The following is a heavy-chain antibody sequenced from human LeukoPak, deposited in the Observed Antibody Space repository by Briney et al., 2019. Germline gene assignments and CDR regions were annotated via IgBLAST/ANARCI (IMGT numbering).Heavy chain of an antibody. CDR1: GYSFTSYW. CDR2: FHPGDSDA. V-gene: IGHV5-51*01. Sequence: LGESLKISCKGSGYSFTSYWIGWVRQMPGKGLEWMGIFHPGDSDARYRPSFQGQVTVSADKSISTAYLQWSSLKASDTAMYYCARLWGGFGSSSWYPFDYWGQGTLVTVSS. J-gene: IGHJ4*02. CDR3: ARLWGGFGSSSWYPFDY. D-gene: IGHD6-13*01.